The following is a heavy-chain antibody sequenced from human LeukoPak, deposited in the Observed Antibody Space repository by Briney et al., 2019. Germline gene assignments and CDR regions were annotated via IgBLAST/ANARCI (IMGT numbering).Heavy chain of an antibody. D-gene: IGHD3-22*01. CDR3: ARVVVAGYYYYGLDV. Sequence: GGSLRLSCAASGFTFSSYAMSWVRQAPGKGLEWVSSISSGSSYIYYADSVKGRFTISRDNAKNSLYLQMNSLRAEDTAVYYCARVVVAGYYYYGLDVWGQGTTVTVSS. CDR1: GFTFSSYA. J-gene: IGHJ6*02. CDR2: ISSGSSYI. V-gene: IGHV3-21*01.